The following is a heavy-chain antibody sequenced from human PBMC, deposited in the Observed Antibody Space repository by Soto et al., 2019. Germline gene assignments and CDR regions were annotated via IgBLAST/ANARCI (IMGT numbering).Heavy chain of an antibody. CDR2: ISGGGDST. CDR3: AKDPYGFDY. Sequence: GGSLRLSCAASGSTFSTYAMSWVRQAPGKGLEWVSAISGGGDSTYYADSVKGRFTISRDNSKSTLYLQMNSLRAEDTAVYYCAKDPYGFDYWGQGALVTVSS. D-gene: IGHD3-16*01. J-gene: IGHJ4*02. CDR1: GSTFSTYA. V-gene: IGHV3-23*01.